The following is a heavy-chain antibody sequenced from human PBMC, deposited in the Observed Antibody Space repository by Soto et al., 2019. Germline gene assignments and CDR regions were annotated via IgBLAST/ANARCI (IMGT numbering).Heavy chain of an antibody. Sequence: SLRLSCVASGFTFISSFMGWVRQAPGKGLEWVANINQDGGGTYYVDSVEGRFTISRDNAKDSLYLQMNSLRGEDTAVYYCARYFRGSGRYFFDYWGQGTLVTVSS. J-gene: IGHJ4*02. CDR2: INQDGGGT. CDR1: GFTFISSF. CDR3: ARYFRGSGRYFFDY. V-gene: IGHV3-7*03. D-gene: IGHD6-19*01.